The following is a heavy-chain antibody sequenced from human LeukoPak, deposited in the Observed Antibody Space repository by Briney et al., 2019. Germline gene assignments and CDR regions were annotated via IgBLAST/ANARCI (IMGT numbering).Heavy chain of an antibody. J-gene: IGHJ4*02. CDR3: ARANLIQLGIFDY. CDR1: GFTFSSYA. CDR2: ISYDGSNK. D-gene: IGHD5-18*01. Sequence: GGSLRLSCAASGFTFSSYAMHWVRQAPGKGLEWVAVISYDGSNKYYADSVKGRFTISRDNSKNTLYLQMNSLRAEDTAVYYCARANLIQLGIFDYWGQGTLVTVSS. V-gene: IGHV3-30-3*01.